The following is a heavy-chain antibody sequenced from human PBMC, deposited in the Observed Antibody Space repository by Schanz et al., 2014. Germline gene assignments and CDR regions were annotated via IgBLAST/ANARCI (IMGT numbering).Heavy chain of an antibody. Sequence: VQLLESGGGLVQPGGSLRLSCATSGFSFSSYAINWVRQAPGKGLEYVSAISHDGYSTYYADSVKGRFTISRDNSRNTLYLQMNSLRAEDTALYYCAASSGWHPSTDYWGQGTLVTVSS. CDR2: ISHDGYST. CDR1: GFSFSSYA. D-gene: IGHD6-19*01. V-gene: IGHV3-64*04. CDR3: AASSGWHPSTDY. J-gene: IGHJ4*02.